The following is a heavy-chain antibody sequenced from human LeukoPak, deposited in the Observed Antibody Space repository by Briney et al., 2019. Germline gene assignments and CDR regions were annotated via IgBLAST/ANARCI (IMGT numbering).Heavy chain of an antibody. CDR1: GYSFSTYW. D-gene: IGHD2-2*01. Sequence: GESLKISCKGSGYSFSTYWIAWVRQMPGKGLEWMGIIYPGDSDTRCSPSFQGQVTISADESISTAYLQWSSLKASDTAMYYCARHGESGSTSCYVDYWGQGTLVTVSS. CDR3: ARHGESGSTSCYVDY. V-gene: IGHV5-51*01. CDR2: IYPGDSDT. J-gene: IGHJ4*02.